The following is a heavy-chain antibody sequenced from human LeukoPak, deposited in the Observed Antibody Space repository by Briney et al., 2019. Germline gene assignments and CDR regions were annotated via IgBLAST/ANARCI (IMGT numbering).Heavy chain of an antibody. V-gene: IGHV4-59*12. D-gene: IGHD3-22*01. CDR1: GGSISSYY. J-gene: IGHJ3*02. CDR3: ARVQNYYDSSGYYLKAFDI. CDR2: IYYSGST. Sequence: SETLSLTCTVSGGSISSYYWSWIRQPPGKGLEWIGYIYYSGSTNYNPSLKSRVTISVDTSKNQFSLKLSSVTAADTAVYYCARVQNYYDSSGYYLKAFDIWGQGTMVTVSS.